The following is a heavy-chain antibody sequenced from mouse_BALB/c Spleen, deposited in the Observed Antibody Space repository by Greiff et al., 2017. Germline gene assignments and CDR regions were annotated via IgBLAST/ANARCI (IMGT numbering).Heavy chain of an antibody. Sequence: EVKLVESGGGLVQPGGSLRLSCATSGFTFTDYYMSWVRQPPGKALEWLGFIRNKANGYTTEYSASVKGRFTISRDNSQSILYLQMNTLRAEDSATYYCAPGYAMDYWGQGTSVTVSS. J-gene: IGHJ4*01. CDR3: APGYAMDY. CDR2: IRNKANGYTT. CDR1: GFTFTDYY. V-gene: IGHV7-3*02.